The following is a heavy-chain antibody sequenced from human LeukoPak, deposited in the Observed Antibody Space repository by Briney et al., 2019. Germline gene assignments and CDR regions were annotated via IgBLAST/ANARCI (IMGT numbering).Heavy chain of an antibody. CDR1: GFTFSSYG. CDR2: INSDGSST. CDR3: ARAEYYYGSGSYFAGYNWFDP. J-gene: IGHJ5*02. Sequence: GGSLRLSCAASGFTFSSYGMSWVRQAPGKGLVWVSRINSDGSSTSYADSVKGRFTISRDNAKNTLYLQMNSLRAEDTAVYYCARAEYYYGSGSYFAGYNWFDPWGQGTLVTVSS. D-gene: IGHD3-10*01. V-gene: IGHV3-74*01.